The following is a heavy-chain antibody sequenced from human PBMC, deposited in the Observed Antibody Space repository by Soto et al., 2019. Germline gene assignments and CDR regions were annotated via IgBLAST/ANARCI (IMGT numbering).Heavy chain of an antibody. CDR3: ARVRIADCTNGVCPWPFDY. V-gene: IGHV1-3*01. Sequence: SVKVSCKASGYTFTSYAMHWVRHAPGQRLEWMGWINAGNGNTKYSQKFQGRVTITRDTSASTAYMELSSLRSEDTAVYYCARVRIADCTNGVCPWPFDYWGQGTLVTVSS. CDR1: GYTFTSYA. J-gene: IGHJ4*02. D-gene: IGHD2-8*01. CDR2: INAGNGNT.